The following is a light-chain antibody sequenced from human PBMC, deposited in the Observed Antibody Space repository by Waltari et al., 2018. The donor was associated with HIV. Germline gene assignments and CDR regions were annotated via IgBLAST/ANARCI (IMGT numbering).Light chain of an antibody. CDR3: SSYAGRDTPNWV. CDR1: SSDVGHYNY. V-gene: IGLV2-11*01. Sequence: QSALTQPRSVSESPGQSVTISCTGTSSDVGHYNYVSWYRQYPGTAPKLIIFDFNKRPSGIPDRFSGSNSGNTASLTISGLQGEDEADYYCSSYAGRDTPNWVFGGGTKLTVL. CDR2: DFN. J-gene: IGLJ3*02.